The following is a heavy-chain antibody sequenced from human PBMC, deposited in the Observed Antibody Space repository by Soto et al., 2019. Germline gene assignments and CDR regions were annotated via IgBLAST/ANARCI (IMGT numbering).Heavy chain of an antibody. V-gene: IGHV3-23*01. J-gene: IGHJ3*01. Sequence: EVQLLESGGGLVQPGGSLRLSCAASGFTFSSYAMSWVRQAPGKGLEWVSAISGSGNSAYYADSVKGRFTISRDNSKNTLYLQMNSLRDEDTVLYYCAKEIIVGATPWKDAFDFWGQGTMVSVSS. D-gene: IGHD1-26*01. CDR1: GFTFSSYA. CDR2: ISGSGNSA. CDR3: AKEIIVGATPWKDAFDF.